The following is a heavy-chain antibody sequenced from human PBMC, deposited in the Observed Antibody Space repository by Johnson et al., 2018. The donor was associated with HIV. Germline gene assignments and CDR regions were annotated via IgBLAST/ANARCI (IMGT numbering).Heavy chain of an antibody. V-gene: IGHV3-23*04. J-gene: IGHJ3*02. CDR2: ISGSGGST. Sequence: VQLVESGGGLAKPAWSPRLSCAASQFTFGSYYMNCVRQAPGNGLEWVSAISGSGGSTYYADSVKGRFTISRDNSKNTLYLQMNSLRAEDTAVYYCAREVRRWLQFDAFDIWGQGTMVTVSS. D-gene: IGHD5-24*01. CDR3: AREVRRWLQFDAFDI. CDR1: QFTFGSYY.